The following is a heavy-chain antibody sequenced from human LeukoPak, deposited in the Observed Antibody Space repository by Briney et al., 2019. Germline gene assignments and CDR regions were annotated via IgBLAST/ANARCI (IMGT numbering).Heavy chain of an antibody. CDR1: GGSFSGYY. D-gene: IGHD6-19*01. V-gene: IGHV4-34*01. CDR2: INHSGST. J-gene: IGHJ5*02. CDR3: ARGGPSSGPYSSGWHSPLFAEPWFDP. Sequence: PSETLSLTCAVYGGSFSGYYWSWIRQPPGKGLEWIGEINHSGSTNYNPSLKSRVTISVDTSKNQFSLKLSSVTAADTAVYYCARGGPSSGPYSSGWHSPLFAEPWFDPWGQGTLVTVSS.